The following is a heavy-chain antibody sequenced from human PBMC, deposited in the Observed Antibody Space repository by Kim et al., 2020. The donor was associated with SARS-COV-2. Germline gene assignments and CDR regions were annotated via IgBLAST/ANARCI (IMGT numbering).Heavy chain of an antibody. J-gene: IGHJ4*02. V-gene: IGHV3-30*18. CDR3: AKVMAYSSGWYGGWYYFDY. CDR2: ISYDGSNK. Sequence: GGSLRLSCAASGFTFSSYGMHWVRQAPGKGLEWVAVISYDGSNKYYADSVKGRFTISRDNSKNTLYLQMNSLRAEDTAVYYCAKVMAYSSGWYGGWYYFDYWGQGTLVTVSS. CDR1: GFTFSSYG. D-gene: IGHD6-19*01.